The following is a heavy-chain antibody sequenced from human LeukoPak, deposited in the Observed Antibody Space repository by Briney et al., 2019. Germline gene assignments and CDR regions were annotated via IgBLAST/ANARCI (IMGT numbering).Heavy chain of an antibody. CDR1: GYTFTSYG. CDR2: ISAYNGNT. V-gene: IGHV1-18*01. CDR3: ATTSDPYYYYGMDV. Sequence: GASVKISCKASGYTFTSYGLSWVRQGPGQGLEWMGWISAYNGNTNYAQKLQGRVTMTTDTSTSTAYMELRSLRSDNTAVYYCATTSDPYYYYGMDVWGQGTTVTVSS. J-gene: IGHJ6*02.